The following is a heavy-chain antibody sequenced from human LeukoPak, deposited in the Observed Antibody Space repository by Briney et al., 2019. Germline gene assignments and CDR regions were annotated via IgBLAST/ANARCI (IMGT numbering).Heavy chain of an antibody. CDR3: AKAVGDRPYDSSGYYYDY. CDR1: GFTFSSYA. Sequence: QTGGSLRLSCAASGFTFSSYAMSWVRQAPGKGLEWVSAISGSGGSTYYADSVKGRFTISGDNSKDTLYLQMNSLRAEDTAVYYCAKAVGDRPYDSSGYYYDYWGQGTLVTVSS. J-gene: IGHJ4*02. D-gene: IGHD3-22*01. V-gene: IGHV3-23*01. CDR2: ISGSGGST.